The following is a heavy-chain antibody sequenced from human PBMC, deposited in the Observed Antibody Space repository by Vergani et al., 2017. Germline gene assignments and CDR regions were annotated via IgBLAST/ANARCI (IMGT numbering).Heavy chain of an antibody. D-gene: IGHD3-16*01. J-gene: IGHJ4*02. CDR1: GGSISSSSYY. Sequence: QLQLQESGPGLVKPSETLSLTCTVSGGSISSSSYYWGWIRQPPGKGLEWIGSIYYSGSTYYNPSLKSRVTISVDTSKNQFSLKLSSVTAADTAVYYCARGAYDYVWGSYTYFDYWGQGTLVTVSS. V-gene: IGHV4-39*07. CDR2: IYYSGST. CDR3: ARGAYDYVWGSYTYFDY.